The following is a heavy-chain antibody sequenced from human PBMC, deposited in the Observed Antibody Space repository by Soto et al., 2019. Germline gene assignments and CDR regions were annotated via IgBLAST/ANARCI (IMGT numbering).Heavy chain of an antibody. Sequence: SETLSLTCTVSGGSISSYYWSWIRQPPGKGLEWIGYIYYSGSTNYNPSLRSRVTISVDTSKNQFSLKLSSVTAADTAVYYCARTPYSGYFYFDPWGQGTLVTSPQ. J-gene: IGHJ5*02. D-gene: IGHD3-22*01. CDR3: ARTPYSGYFYFDP. CDR1: GGSISSYY. V-gene: IGHV4-59*01. CDR2: IYYSGST.